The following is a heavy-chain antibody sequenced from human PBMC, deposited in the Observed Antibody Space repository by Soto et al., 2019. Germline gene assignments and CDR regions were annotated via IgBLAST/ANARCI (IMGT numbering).Heavy chain of an antibody. Sequence: QVQLVESGGGVVQPGRSLRLSCAASGFTFSSYGMHWVRQAPGKGLEWVAVIWYDGSNKYYADSVKGRFTISRDNSKNTLYLQMNSLRAEDTAVYYCARDVSKYYFDYWGQGTLVTVSS. J-gene: IGHJ4*02. CDR3: ARDVSKYYFDY. CDR2: IWYDGSNK. D-gene: IGHD6-13*01. CDR1: GFTFSSYG. V-gene: IGHV3-33*01.